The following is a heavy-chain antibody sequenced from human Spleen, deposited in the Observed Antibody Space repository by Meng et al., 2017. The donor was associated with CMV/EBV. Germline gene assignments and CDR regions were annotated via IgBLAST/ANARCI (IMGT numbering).Heavy chain of an antibody. CDR3: ARMYSGSYLGY. J-gene: IGHJ4*02. D-gene: IGHD1-26*01. Sequence: SETLSLTCAVYGGSFSGYYWGWIRQPPGKGLEWIGEIHHSGGTKYNPSLKSRVTISVDTSKNQFSLKLSSVTAADTAVYYCARMYSGSYLGYWGQGTLVTVSS. CDR2: IHHSGGT. V-gene: IGHV4-34*01. CDR1: GGSFSGYY.